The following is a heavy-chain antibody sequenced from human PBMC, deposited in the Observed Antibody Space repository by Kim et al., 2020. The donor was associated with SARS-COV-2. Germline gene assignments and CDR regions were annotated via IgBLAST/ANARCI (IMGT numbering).Heavy chain of an antibody. J-gene: IGHJ6*02. D-gene: IGHD2-15*01. V-gene: IGHV3-21*01. Sequence: GGSLRLSCAASGFTFSSYSMNWVRQAPGKGLEWVSSISSSSSYIYYADSVKGRFTISRDNAKNSLYLQMNSLRAEDTAVYYCARDGVVVSSGPRGRYYYYGMDVWGQGTTVTVSS. CDR1: GFTFSSYS. CDR2: ISSSSSYI. CDR3: ARDGVVVSSGPRGRYYYYGMDV.